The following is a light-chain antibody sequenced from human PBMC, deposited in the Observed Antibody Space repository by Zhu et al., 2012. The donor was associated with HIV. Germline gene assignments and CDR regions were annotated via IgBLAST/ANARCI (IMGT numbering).Light chain of an antibody. CDR1: QTVSRNY. CDR2: SAS. J-gene: IGKJ2*01. Sequence: EIVLTQSPGTLSLSPGERATLSCRASQTVSRNYLAWYQQKPGQPPRLLIYSASRRVTGIPSRFSGSGSGTDFTLTISRLEPEDFAVYYCQHYVPSPMYTFGQGTKAGDQT. CDR3: QHYVPSPMYT. V-gene: IGKV3-20*01.